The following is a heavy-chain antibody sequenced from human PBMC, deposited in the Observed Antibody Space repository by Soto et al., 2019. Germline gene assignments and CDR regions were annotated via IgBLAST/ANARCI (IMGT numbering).Heavy chain of an antibody. V-gene: IGHV1-18*01. Sequence: ASVKVSCKASGYTFTSYGISWVRQAPGQGLEWMGWISAYNGNTNYAQKLQGRVTMTTDTSTSTAYMELRSLRSDDTAVYYCAREMSDYDFWSGHPLGHYYYGMDVWGQGTTVTVSS. CDR2: ISAYNGNT. CDR1: GYTFTSYG. J-gene: IGHJ6*02. CDR3: AREMSDYDFWSGHPLGHYYYGMDV. D-gene: IGHD3-3*01.